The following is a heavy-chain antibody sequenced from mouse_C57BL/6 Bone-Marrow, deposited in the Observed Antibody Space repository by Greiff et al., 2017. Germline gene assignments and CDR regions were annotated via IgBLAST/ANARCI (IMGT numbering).Heavy chain of an antibody. Sequence: LEESGPELVKPGASVKISCKASGYAFSSSWMNWVKQRPGKGLEWIGRSYPGDGDTNYNGKFKGKATLTADKSSSTAYMQLSSLTSEDSAVYFCARRGKKGSSYRYFDVWGTGTTVTVSS. V-gene: IGHV1-82*01. CDR1: GYAFSSSW. CDR2: SYPGDGDT. J-gene: IGHJ1*03. CDR3: ARRGKKGSSYRYFDV. D-gene: IGHD1-1*01.